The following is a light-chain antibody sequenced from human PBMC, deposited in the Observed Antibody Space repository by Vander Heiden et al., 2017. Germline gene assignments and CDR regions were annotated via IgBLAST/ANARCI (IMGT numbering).Light chain of an antibody. CDR3: QQSDSTPHT. V-gene: IGKV1-39*01. CDR2: AAS. CDR1: QSISSY. J-gene: IGKJ2*01. Sequence: PSSLSASVGDRVTITCRASQSISSYLNWYQQKPGKAPKFLIYAASSLHSGVPSRFSGSGSGTDFTLTISSLQPEDFAAYYCQQSDSTPHTFGQGTKMEIK.